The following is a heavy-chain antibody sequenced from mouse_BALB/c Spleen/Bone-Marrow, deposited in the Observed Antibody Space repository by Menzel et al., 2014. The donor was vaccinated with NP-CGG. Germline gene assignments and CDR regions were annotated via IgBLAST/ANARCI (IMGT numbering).Heavy chain of an antibody. J-gene: IGHJ1*01. CDR2: IRSKANIHVT. V-gene: IGHV6-6*01. Sequence: EVQLQQSGGGLVQPGGSMKLSCAASGFTFSDAWMDWVRQYPEKGLEWVAEIRSKANIHVTYYAESVKGRFTISRDDSKSSVYLQMISLRAEDTGIYYCTRRGYGNYGYFDVWGAGTTVTVSS. CDR1: GFTFSDAW. CDR3: TRRGYGNYGYFDV. D-gene: IGHD2-1*01.